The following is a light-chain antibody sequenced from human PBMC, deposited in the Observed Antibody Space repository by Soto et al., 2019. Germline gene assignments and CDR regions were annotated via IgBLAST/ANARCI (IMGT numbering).Light chain of an antibody. CDR1: SSDIGVYNY. Sequence: QSALTQPASVSGSPGQSITISCTGTSSDIGVYNYVSWYQQHPGKAPKLVICEVSNRPSGVSSRFSGSKSGNTASLTISGLRAEDEADYYCTSFTGTTTLDVFGTGTKLTVL. V-gene: IGLV2-14*01. CDR3: TSFTGTTTLDV. J-gene: IGLJ1*01. CDR2: EVS.